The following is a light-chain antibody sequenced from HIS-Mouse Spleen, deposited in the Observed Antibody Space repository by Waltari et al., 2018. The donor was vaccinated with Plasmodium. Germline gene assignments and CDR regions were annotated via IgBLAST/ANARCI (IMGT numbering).Light chain of an antibody. V-gene: IGLV3-10*01. CDR3: YSTDSSGNHRV. Sequence: SYELTQPPSVSVSPGQTDRITCSGDALPKKYAYWYQQKSGQAPVLVIYEDSKRPSGIPERFSGTSSGTMATWTISGAQVEDEADYYCYSTDSSGNHRVFGGGTKLTVL. CDR2: EDS. CDR1: ALPKKY. J-gene: IGLJ3*02.